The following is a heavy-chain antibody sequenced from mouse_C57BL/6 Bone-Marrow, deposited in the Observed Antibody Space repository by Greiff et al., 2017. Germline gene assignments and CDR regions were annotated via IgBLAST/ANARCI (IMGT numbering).Heavy chain of an antibody. J-gene: IGHJ3*01. CDR3: ARSQTAQATSSAY. Sequence: QVQLQQSGPELVKPGASVKISYKASGYAFSSSWMNWVKQRPGKGLEWIGRIYPGDGDHNYNGKFKGKATLTADKSSSTAYMQLSSRTSEDSAVYFCARSQTAQATSSAYWGQGTLVTVSA. V-gene: IGHV1-82*01. D-gene: IGHD3-2*02. CDR2: IYPGDGDH. CDR1: GYAFSSSW.